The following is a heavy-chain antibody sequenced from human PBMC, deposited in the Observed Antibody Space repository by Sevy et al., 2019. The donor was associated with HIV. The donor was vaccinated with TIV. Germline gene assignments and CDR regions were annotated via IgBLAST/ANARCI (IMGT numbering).Heavy chain of an antibody. D-gene: IGHD3-3*01. CDR3: AGGFWSGFDY. J-gene: IGHJ4*02. V-gene: IGHV3-23*01. CDR2: ISGHGGST. Sequence: GGSLRLSCAVSGFTFRSYAMSWVRQAPGKGLEWVSTISGHGGSTYYADSVQGRFTISRDNSRKMVDLEINRLRAEDTAIYYCAGGFWSGFDYWGQGTLVTVSS. CDR1: GFTFRSYA.